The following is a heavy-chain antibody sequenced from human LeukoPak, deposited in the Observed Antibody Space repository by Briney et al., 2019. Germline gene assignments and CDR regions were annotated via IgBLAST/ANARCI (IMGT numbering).Heavy chain of an antibody. CDR1: GFTFSSHA. CDR2: ISYDGSNK. J-gene: IGHJ4*02. V-gene: IGHV3-30-3*01. CDR3: ARDGTVVVPAAISSCDY. D-gene: IGHD2-2*02. Sequence: GGSLRLSCAASGFTFSSHAMHWVRQAPGKGLEWVAVISYDGSNKYYADSVKGRFTISRDNSKNTLYLQMDSLRAEDTAVYYCARDGTVVVPAAISSCDYWGQGTLVTVSS.